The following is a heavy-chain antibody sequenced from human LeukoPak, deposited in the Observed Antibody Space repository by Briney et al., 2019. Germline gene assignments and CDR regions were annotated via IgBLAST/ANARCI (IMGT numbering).Heavy chain of an antibody. V-gene: IGHV3-43D*04. CDR2: ISWDGGST. D-gene: IGHD4-17*01. Sequence: GGSLRLSCAASGFTFDGYAMHWVRQAPGKGLEWVSLISWDGGSTYYADSVKGRFTISRDNSKNSLYLQMNSLRAEDTALYHCAKAPYGDYEGLDYWGQGTLVTVSS. CDR1: GFTFDGYA. CDR3: AKAPYGDYEGLDY. J-gene: IGHJ4*02.